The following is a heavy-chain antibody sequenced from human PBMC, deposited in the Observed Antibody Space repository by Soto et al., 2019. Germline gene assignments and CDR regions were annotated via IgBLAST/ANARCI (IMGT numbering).Heavy chain of an antibody. Sequence: DSVKVSCKVSGYTLTELSMHWVRQTPGKGLEWMGGFDPEGGETVYAQKFQGRVTMTEDTSTDTAYMELSRLRSDDTAVYFCSTPPDRTKGVEGFGPWGQGPPVTVSS. CDR2: FDPEGGET. CDR1: GYTLTELS. CDR3: STPPDRTKGVEGFGP. D-gene: IGHD2-8*01. V-gene: IGHV1-24*01. J-gene: IGHJ5*02.